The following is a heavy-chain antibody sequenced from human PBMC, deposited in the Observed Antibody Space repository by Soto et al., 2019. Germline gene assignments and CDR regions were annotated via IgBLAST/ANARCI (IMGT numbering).Heavy chain of an antibody. CDR3: ARTGIVPAAMWVPPEDYYYYGMDV. Sequence: SETLSLTCTVSGGSISSYYWSWIRQPPGKGLEWIGYIYYSGSTYYNPSLKSRVTMSVDTSKNQFSLKLSSVTAVDTAVYYCARTGIVPAAMWVPPEDYYYYGMDVWGQGTTVTVSS. V-gene: IGHV4-59*04. D-gene: IGHD2-2*01. J-gene: IGHJ6*02. CDR1: GGSISSYY. CDR2: IYYSGST.